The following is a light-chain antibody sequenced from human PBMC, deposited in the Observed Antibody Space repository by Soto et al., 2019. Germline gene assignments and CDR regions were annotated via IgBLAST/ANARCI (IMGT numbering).Light chain of an antibody. Sequence: DIQMTQSPSALSASVGDRVTITCQASQDISDVLNWYQQQPGKAPKVLIYDASKLQTGVPSRFSGSESGTLFTLTISSLQREDFAAYYCQQSSSPPLTFGGGTKVDIK. CDR2: DAS. J-gene: IGKJ4*01. CDR1: QDISDV. V-gene: IGKV1-39*01. CDR3: QQSSSPPLT.